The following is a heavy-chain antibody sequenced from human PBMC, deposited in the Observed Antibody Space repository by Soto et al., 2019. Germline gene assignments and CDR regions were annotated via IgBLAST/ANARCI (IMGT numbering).Heavy chain of an antibody. CDR2: FDPEDGET. Sequence: QVQLVQSGAEVKKPGASVKVSCKVSGYTLTELSMHWVRQAPGKGLEWMGGFDPEDGETIYAQKFQGRVTMTEDTSTDTAYMELSSLRSEDTAVYYCATALIAVAPSYYYYGMDVWGQGTTVTVSS. D-gene: IGHD6-19*01. CDR1: GYTLTELS. V-gene: IGHV1-24*01. CDR3: ATALIAVAPSYYYYGMDV. J-gene: IGHJ6*02.